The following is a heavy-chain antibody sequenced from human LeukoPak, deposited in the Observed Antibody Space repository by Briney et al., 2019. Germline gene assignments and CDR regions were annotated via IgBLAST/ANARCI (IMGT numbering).Heavy chain of an antibody. CDR1: GGSISSGGYY. D-gene: IGHD1-26*01. Sequence: SQTLSLTCPVSGGSISSGGYYWSWTRQHPGKGLEWIRYIYYSGTTYYNPSLKSPVTISVETSKNQYSLKLSSITAEDTAVYYCASLNYSWRIGWFDSCGQGTVVTVSS. V-gene: IGHV4-31*01. CDR3: ASLNYSWRIGWFDS. J-gene: IGHJ5*01. CDR2: IYYSGTT.